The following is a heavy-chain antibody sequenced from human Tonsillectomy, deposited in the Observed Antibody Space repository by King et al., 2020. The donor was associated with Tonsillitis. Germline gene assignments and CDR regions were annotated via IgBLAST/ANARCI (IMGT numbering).Heavy chain of an antibody. V-gene: IGHV4-61*02. CDR3: ARDPTPYYYDSSGYYYDY. D-gene: IGHD3-22*01. Sequence: PLQESGPGLVKPSQTLSLTCTVSGGSITSGSYYWSWIRQPAGKGLEWVGHIYTSGSTNYNPSLKNRVTISIDASKNQLSLKLTSVTAADTAVYYCARDPTPYYYDSSGYYYDYWGQGTLVTVSS. CDR1: GGSITSGSYY. J-gene: IGHJ4*02. CDR2: IYTSGST.